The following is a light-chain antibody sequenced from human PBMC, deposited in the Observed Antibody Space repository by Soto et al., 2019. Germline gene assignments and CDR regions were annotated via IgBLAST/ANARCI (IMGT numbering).Light chain of an antibody. J-gene: IGKJ1*01. CDR3: QQSYSRPLT. Sequence: DIPMTQSPSSLSASVGDRVTITCRASQSSSFYLNWYQQKPGKAPNLLIYAASSLQSGVPSRFSSSGSGTDFTLTISSLQPEDFATYYCQQSYSRPLTFGQGTKVEI. CDR1: QSSSFY. V-gene: IGKV1-39*01. CDR2: AAS.